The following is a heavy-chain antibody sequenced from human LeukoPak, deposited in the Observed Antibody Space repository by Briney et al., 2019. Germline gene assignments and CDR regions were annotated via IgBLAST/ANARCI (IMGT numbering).Heavy chain of an antibody. V-gene: IGHV3-9*01. J-gene: IGHJ4*02. CDR2: ISWNSGSI. CDR3: ANTRAVDY. CDR1: GFTFDDYA. D-gene: IGHD1-26*01. Sequence: GGSLRLSCAASGFTFDDYAMHWVRQAPGKGLEWVSGISWNSGSIGYADSVKGRFTISRDNAKNTLYLQMNSLRAEDTAVYYCANTRAVDYWGQGTLVTVSS.